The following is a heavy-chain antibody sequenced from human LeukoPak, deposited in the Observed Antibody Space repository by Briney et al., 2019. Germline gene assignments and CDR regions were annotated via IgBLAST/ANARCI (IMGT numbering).Heavy chain of an antibody. D-gene: IGHD4-17*01. CDR3: ARGTMTTVTYYFDY. J-gene: IGHJ4*02. Sequence: SDTLSLTCAVSGYSIRSANWWGWIRQPPGKGLEWIGEINHSGSTNYNPSLKSRVTISVDTSKNQFSLKLSSVTAADTAVYYCARGTMTTVTYYFDYWGQGTLVTVSS. CDR2: INHSGST. CDR1: GYSIRSANW. V-gene: IGHV4-28*03.